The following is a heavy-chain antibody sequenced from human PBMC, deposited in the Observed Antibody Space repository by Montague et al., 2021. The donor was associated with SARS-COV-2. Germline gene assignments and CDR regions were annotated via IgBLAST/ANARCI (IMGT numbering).Heavy chain of an antibody. CDR3: AHFRTHYNLFTGYGPNAVDV. J-gene: IGHJ6*02. CDR2: IYGNDDK. CDR1: GFSLTTKGMG. V-gene: IGHV2-5*01. D-gene: IGHD3-9*01. Sequence: PALVKPTQTLTLTCSFSGFSLTTKGMGVTWIRQPPGKALEWLALIYGNDDKRYRPSLQTKLTIAKDTSKNQVILIMTDMDPADTGTYFCAHFRTHYNLFTGYGPNAVDVWGQGTTVTVSS.